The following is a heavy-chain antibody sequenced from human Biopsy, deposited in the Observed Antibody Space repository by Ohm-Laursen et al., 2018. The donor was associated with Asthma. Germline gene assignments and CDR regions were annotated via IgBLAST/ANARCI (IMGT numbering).Heavy chain of an antibody. V-gene: IGHV3-9*01. D-gene: IGHD1-26*01. CDR3: AKGEWELLEANFDY. CDR1: GFTFDDYA. CDR2: ISWNSGSI. Sequence: SLRLSCAASGFTFDDYAMHWVRQAPGKGLEWVSGISWNSGSIGYADSVKGRFTISRDNAKNSLYLQMNSLRAGDTALYYCAKGEWELLEANFDYWGQGTLVTVSS. J-gene: IGHJ4*02.